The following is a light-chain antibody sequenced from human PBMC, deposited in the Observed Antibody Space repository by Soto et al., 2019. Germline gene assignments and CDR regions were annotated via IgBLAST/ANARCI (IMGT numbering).Light chain of an antibody. Sequence: EIVLTQSPGTLSLSPGERATLSCRASQSFSNNYLAWYQQKPGQAPRLLIHGASSRATGIPDRFSGSGSGTEFTLTISSLQSEDFAVYYCQQYDSWPRTFGQGTKVDIK. CDR1: QSFSNNY. CDR3: QQYDSWPRT. V-gene: IGKV3-20*01. J-gene: IGKJ1*01. CDR2: GAS.